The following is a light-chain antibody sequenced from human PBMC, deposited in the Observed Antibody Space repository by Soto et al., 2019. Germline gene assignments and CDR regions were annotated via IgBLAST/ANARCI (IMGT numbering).Light chain of an antibody. CDR3: GTWDSSLTAYV. J-gene: IGLJ1*01. V-gene: IGLV1-51*02. CDR1: SSNIENNY. CDR2: EDN. Sequence: QSVLTQPPSVSAAPGQKVTISCSGSSSNIENNYVSWYQQLPGTAPKLLIYEDNKRPSGIPDRFSGSKSGPSATLGITGHQAGDEADYYCGTWDSSLTAYVFGSGTKVTAL.